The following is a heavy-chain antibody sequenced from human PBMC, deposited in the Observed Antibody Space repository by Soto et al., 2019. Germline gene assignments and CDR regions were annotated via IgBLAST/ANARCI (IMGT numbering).Heavy chain of an antibody. CDR2: ISPYNGNT. CDR3: ATVDNYVTPTPQDV. J-gene: IGHJ6*02. Sequence: QVQLVQSGDEVKKPGASVKVSCKASGYIFVNYGIAWVRQAPGQGLEWMGWISPYNGNTHYATKVQGRLTMTTDTPXSTAHIDLGSLTSDDTAVYYCATVDNYVTPTPQDVWGQGTTVTVSS. V-gene: IGHV1-18*01. CDR1: GYIFVNYG. D-gene: IGHD3-16*01.